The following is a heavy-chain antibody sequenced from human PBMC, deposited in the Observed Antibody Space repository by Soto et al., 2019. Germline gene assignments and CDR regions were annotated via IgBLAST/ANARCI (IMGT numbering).Heavy chain of an antibody. D-gene: IGHD2-15*01. V-gene: IGHV1-69*01. Sequence: QVQLVQSGAEVKKPGSSVKVSCNAPGGTFSSYASSWVRQAPGQGLEWMGGIIPIFGTAKYAQKFQGRVTITADESTSTGYMELSSLRSEDTAVYYCARSQGGSSSLDIYYYYYYGIDVWGQGTTVNVSS. CDR2: IIPIFGTA. CDR1: GGTFSSYA. CDR3: ARSQGGSSSLDIYYYYYYGIDV. J-gene: IGHJ6*02.